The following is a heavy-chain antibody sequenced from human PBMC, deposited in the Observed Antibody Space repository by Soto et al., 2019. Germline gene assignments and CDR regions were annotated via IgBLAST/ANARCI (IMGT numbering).Heavy chain of an antibody. CDR1: GNTFNSYY. CDR3: ARDSGHAFSYFDY. V-gene: IGHV1-46*02. CDR2: INPSGDRT. Sequence: ASVKVSCKASGNTFNSYYIHWVRQAPGQGLEWLGIINPSGDRTNYAQQFQGRVSLTRDTSTSTVYMELSSLRSEDTAVYYCARDSGHAFSYFDYWGQGTLVTVSS. D-gene: IGHD1-1*01. J-gene: IGHJ4*02.